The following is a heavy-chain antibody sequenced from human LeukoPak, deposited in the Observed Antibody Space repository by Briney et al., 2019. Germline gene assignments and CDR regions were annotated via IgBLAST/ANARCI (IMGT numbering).Heavy chain of an antibody. D-gene: IGHD6-13*01. CDR2: IYYSGST. V-gene: IGHV4-31*03. Sequence: SETLSLTCTVSGGSISSGGYYWNWIRQHPGKGLECIGYIYYSGSTYYNPSLKSRVTISVDTSKNQFSLKLSSVTAADTAVYYCATLQSSWYPFDYWGQGTLVTVSS. J-gene: IGHJ4*02. CDR3: ATLQSSWYPFDY. CDR1: GGSISSGGYY.